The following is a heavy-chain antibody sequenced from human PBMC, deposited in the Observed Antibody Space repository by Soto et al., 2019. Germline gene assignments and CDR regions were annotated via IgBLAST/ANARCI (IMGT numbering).Heavy chain of an antibody. CDR1: GDSISSYY. Sequence: PSETLSLTCAVSGDSISSYYCMWIRQPPGKGLESIGYLYYGRSANYNPSLKSRVTLSVDTSKNQFSLSLSSVTAADTAVYYCARGRGYSYGLDPWGQGTLVTV. V-gene: IGHV4-59*08. CDR2: LYYGRSA. CDR3: ARGRGYSYGLDP. D-gene: IGHD5-18*01. J-gene: IGHJ5*02.